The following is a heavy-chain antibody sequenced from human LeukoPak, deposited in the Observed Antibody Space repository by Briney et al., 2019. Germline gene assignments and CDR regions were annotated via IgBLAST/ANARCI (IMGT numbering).Heavy chain of an antibody. CDR2: INAGNGNT. Sequence: ASVKVSCKASGYTFTSYAMHWVRQAPGQRLEWMGWINAGNGNTKYSQKFQGRVTITRDTSASTAYMELRSLRSDDTAVYYCARDDREVVDLAYFDYWGQGTLVTVSS. CDR3: ARDDREVVDLAYFDY. J-gene: IGHJ4*02. CDR1: GYTFTSYA. V-gene: IGHV1-3*01. D-gene: IGHD3-22*01.